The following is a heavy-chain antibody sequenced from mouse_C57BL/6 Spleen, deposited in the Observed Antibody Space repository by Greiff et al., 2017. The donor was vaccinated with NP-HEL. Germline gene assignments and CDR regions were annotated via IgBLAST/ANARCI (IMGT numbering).Heavy chain of an antibody. D-gene: IGHD1-1*01. J-gene: IGHJ1*03. V-gene: IGHV1-64*01. CDR3: ARQAVVATDFDV. CDR1: GYTFTSYW. Sequence: QVQLQQPGAELVKPGASVKLSCKASGYTFTSYWMHWVKQRPGQGLEWIGMIHPNSGSTNYNEKFKSKATLTVDKSSSTAYMQLSSLTSEDSAVYYCARQAVVATDFDVWGTGTTVTVSS. CDR2: IHPNSGST.